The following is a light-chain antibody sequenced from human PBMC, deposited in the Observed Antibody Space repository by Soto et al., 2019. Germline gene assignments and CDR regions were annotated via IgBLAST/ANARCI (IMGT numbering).Light chain of an antibody. CDR3: QQYGSSPPMYT. Sequence: EIVLTQSPDTLSLSPGEGATLSCRTSQSVSSHYLAWYQQKPGQAPRLLIYGGSSRATGIPDRFSGSGSGTDFPLTISRLEPEDFAVYYCQQYGSSPPMYTFGQGTKLEIK. CDR2: GGS. V-gene: IGKV3-20*01. J-gene: IGKJ2*01. CDR1: QSVSSHY.